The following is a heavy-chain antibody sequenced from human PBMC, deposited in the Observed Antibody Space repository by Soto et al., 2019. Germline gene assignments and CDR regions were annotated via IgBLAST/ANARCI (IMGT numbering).Heavy chain of an antibody. CDR3: ARRRVGYDFGSGYRNWFDP. V-gene: IGHV4-39*01. J-gene: IGHJ5*02. CDR2: IYYSGST. CDR1: GGSISSSSYY. D-gene: IGHD3-3*01. Sequence: QLQLQESGPGLVKPSETLSLTCTVSGGSISSSSYYWGWIRQPPGKGLEWIGSIYYSGSTYYNPSRQRRVTLSGETSTNQSARKLSSVTAADTAVYYCARRRVGYDFGSGYRNWFDPWGQGTLVTVSS.